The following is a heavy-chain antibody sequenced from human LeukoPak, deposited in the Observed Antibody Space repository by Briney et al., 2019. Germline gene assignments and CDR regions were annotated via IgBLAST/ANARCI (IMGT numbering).Heavy chain of an antibody. D-gene: IGHD4-23*01. CDR2: ISYSGNT. V-gene: IGHV4-30-2*03. CDR1: GFTFSSYA. Sequence: LRLSCAASGFTFSSYAMSWIRQPPGKGLEWIASISYSGNTYYKPSLKSRVVISVDTSKDQFSLKLGSVTAADTAMYYCARQSRDGGNPIDDWGQGTLVVVSS. CDR3: ARQSRDGGNPIDD. J-gene: IGHJ4*02.